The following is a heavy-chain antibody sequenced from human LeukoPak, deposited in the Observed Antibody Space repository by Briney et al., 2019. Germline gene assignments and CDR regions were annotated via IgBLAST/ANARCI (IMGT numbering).Heavy chain of an antibody. CDR1: GGTFSSYA. CDR2: INPSGGST. D-gene: IGHD6-13*01. V-gene: IGHV1-46*01. CDR3: ARGGSSSWYALFDY. Sequence: ASVKVSCKASGGTFSSYAISWVRQAPGQGLEWMGIINPSGGSTSYAQKFQGRVTMTRDTSTSTVYMELSSLRSEDTAVYYCARGGSSSWYALFDYWGQGTLVTVSS. J-gene: IGHJ4*02.